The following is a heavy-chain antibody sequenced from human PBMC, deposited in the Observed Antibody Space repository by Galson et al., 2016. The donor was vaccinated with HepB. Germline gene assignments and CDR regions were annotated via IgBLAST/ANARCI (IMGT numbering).Heavy chain of an antibody. D-gene: IGHD1-26*01. J-gene: IGHJ4*02. Sequence: SVKVSCKASGYTFSGHYMHWVRQAPGQGLEWMGWINTNTGATNYPQKFRGGATMTRDTSTSTAYMELSRLRSDDTAVYYCARGGIVARFDLWGQGTLVTVSS. CDR1: GYTFSGHY. CDR2: INTNTGAT. CDR3: ARGGIVARFDL. V-gene: IGHV1-2*02.